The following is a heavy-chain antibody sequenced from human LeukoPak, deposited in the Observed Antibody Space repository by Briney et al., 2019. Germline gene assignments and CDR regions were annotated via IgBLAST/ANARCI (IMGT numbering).Heavy chain of an antibody. CDR2: ISYDGSNK. V-gene: IGHV3-30*18. J-gene: IGHJ4*02. D-gene: IGHD6-19*01. CDR1: GFTFSSYG. CDR3: AKDPSSTLEWLVDY. Sequence: PGGSLRLSCAASGFTFSSYGMHWVRQAPGKGLGWVAVISYDGSNKYYADSVKGRFTISRDNSKNTLYLQMNSLRAEDTAVYYCAKDPSSTLEWLVDYWGQGTLVTVSS.